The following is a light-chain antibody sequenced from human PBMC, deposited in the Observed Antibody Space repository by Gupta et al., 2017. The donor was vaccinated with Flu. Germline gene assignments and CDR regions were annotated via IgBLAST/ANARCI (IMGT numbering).Light chain of an antibody. V-gene: IGLV1-44*01. CDR2: GNN. CDR1: SSNIGSNT. Sequence: QSVLTQPPSASGTPGQRETISCSGSSSNIGSNTVNWYQQLPGTAPKRCIYGNNQRPSGVPARAAGSKSGTYASLTLSGLQSEDGADDDGDDWADNMNVRGVGAGTKLTV. CDR3: DDWADNMNVRG. J-gene: IGLJ2*01.